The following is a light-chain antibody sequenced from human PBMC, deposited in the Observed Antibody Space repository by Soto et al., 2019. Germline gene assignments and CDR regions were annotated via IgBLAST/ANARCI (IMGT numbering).Light chain of an antibody. CDR1: QSVSNNY. CDR3: QQYNKWPWT. CDR2: GAS. J-gene: IGKJ1*01. V-gene: IGKV3-20*01. Sequence: EIVLTQSPGTLSLSPGERATLSCRASQSVSNNYLAWYQQKPGQAPRLLIYGASNRATGIPDRFSGSGSGTDFTLTISSLQSEDFAVYYCQQYNKWPWTFGQGTKVDI.